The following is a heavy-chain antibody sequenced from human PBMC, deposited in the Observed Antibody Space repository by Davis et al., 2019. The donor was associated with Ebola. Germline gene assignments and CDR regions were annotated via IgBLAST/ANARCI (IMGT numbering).Heavy chain of an antibody. CDR1: GYTFTGYY. J-gene: IGHJ4*02. V-gene: IGHV1-2*04. CDR2: INPNSGGT. D-gene: IGHD3-3*01. Sequence: AASVKVSCKASGYTFTGYYMHWVRQAPGQGLEWMGWINPNSGGTNYAQKFQGWVTMTRDTSISTAYMELSRLRSDDTAVYYCARGSLAIFGVVMGFDYWGQGTLVTVSS. CDR3: ARGSLAIFGVVMGFDY.